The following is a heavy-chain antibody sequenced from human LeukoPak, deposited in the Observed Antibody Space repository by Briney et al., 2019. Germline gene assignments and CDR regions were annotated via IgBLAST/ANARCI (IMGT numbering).Heavy chain of an antibody. CDR3: ARDYYDSSGHFDY. Sequence: SETLSLTCAVYGGSFSGYYWSWIRQPPGKGLEWIREINHSGSTNYNPSLKSRVTISVDTSKNQFSLKLSSVTAADTAVYYCARDYYDSSGHFDYWGQGTLVTVSS. D-gene: IGHD3-22*01. J-gene: IGHJ4*02. CDR2: INHSGST. CDR1: GGSFSGYY. V-gene: IGHV4-34*01.